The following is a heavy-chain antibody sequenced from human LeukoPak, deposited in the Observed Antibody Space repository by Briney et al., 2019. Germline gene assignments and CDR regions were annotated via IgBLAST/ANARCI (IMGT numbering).Heavy chain of an antibody. D-gene: IGHD2-2*01. Sequence: SETLSLTCTVSGGSISSSSYYWGWIRQPPGKGLEWIGSIYYSGSTYYNPSLKSRVTISVDTSKNQFSLKLSSVTAADTAVYYCARQDIVVVPAAMGSDWFDPWGQGTLVTVSS. V-gene: IGHV4-39*01. CDR3: ARQDIVVVPAAMGSDWFDP. CDR2: IYYSGST. CDR1: GGSISSSSYY. J-gene: IGHJ5*02.